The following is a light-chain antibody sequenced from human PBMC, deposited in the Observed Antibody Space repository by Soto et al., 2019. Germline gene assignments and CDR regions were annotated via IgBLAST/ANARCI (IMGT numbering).Light chain of an antibody. J-gene: IGLJ1*01. CDR2: EVS. V-gene: IGLV2-14*01. CDR3: CSYTSSSTSLYV. CDR1: SSDVGNYNF. Sequence: QSALTQPASVSGSPGQSITISCTGTSSDVGNYNFVSWYQHHPGKAPKLMISEVSNRPSGVSIRFSGSKSGNTASLTISGLQAEDDADYYCCSYTSSSTSLYVFGTGTKVTVL.